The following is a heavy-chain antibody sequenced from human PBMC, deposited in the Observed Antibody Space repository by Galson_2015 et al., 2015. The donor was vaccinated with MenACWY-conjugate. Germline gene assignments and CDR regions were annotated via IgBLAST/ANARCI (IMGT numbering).Heavy chain of an antibody. Sequence: QSGAEVKKPGESLRISCKGSGYSFTSYWISWVRQMPGKGLEWMGRIDPSDSYTNYSPSFQGHVTISADKSISTAYLQWSSLKASDTAMYYCARHVINPATVPPLDYWGQGTLVSVSS. CDR1: GYSFTSYW. D-gene: IGHD4-11*01. V-gene: IGHV5-10-1*01. CDR3: ARHVINPATVPPLDY. J-gene: IGHJ4*02. CDR2: IDPSDSYT.